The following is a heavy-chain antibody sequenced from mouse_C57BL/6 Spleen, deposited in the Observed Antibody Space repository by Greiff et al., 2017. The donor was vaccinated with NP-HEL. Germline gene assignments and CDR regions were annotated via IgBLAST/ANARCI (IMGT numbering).Heavy chain of an antibody. J-gene: IGHJ2*01. V-gene: IGHV5-16*01. CDR3: AREGRYLDY. CDR1: GFTFSDYY. Sequence: EVQVVESEGGLVQPGSSMKLSCTASGFTFSDYYMAWVRQVPEKGLEWVANINYDGSSTYYLDSLKSRFIISRDNAKNILYLQMSSLKSEDTATYYWAREGRYLDYWGQGTTLTVSS. CDR2: INYDGSST.